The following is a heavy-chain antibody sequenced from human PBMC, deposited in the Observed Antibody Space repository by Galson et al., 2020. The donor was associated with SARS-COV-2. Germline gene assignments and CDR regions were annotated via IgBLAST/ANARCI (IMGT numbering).Heavy chain of an antibody. D-gene: IGHD3-3*01. V-gene: IGHV4-34*01. J-gene: IGHJ4*02. CDR3: ARGSIRFLE. CDR2: ITHSGST. CDR1: GGSLSGYY. Sequence: SATLSLTCAVYGGSLSGYYWSWIRQHPGKGLEWIGEITHSGSTNYNPSLKSRVTISVDTSKNQFSLKLSSVTAADTDVYYCARGSIRFLEWSQGILVTVSS.